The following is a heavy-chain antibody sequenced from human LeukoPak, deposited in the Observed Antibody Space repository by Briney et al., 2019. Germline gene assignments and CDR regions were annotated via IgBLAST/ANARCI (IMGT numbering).Heavy chain of an antibody. CDR1: GFTFTTYW. Sequence: GGSLRLSCEASGFTFTTYWIHWVRQGPGKGLVWVSRIKYDGSTSNYADSVKGRFTISRDNAKNTVYLQMNSLRAEDTAVYYCARATYSSSSRHFDHWGQGTLVTVSS. V-gene: IGHV3-74*01. J-gene: IGHJ4*02. CDR3: ARATYSSSSRHFDH. CDR2: IKYDGSTS. D-gene: IGHD6-6*01.